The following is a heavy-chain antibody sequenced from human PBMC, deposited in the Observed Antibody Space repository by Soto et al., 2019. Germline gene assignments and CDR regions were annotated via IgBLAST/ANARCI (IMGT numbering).Heavy chain of an antibody. CDR1: GFTSSTAW. D-gene: IGHD3-22*01. V-gene: IGHV3-15*07. J-gene: IGHJ4*01. CDR3: TTDSLFTMILVRFDF. Sequence: TGGSLRLSCAASGFTSSTAWINWVRQAPGKGLEWVGRIKSKIDGGTTDFAASVKGRFAISRDDSTDMVYLQMNSLKPEDTAMYYCTTDSLFTMILVRFDFWGHGTQVTVSS. CDR2: IKSKIDGGTT.